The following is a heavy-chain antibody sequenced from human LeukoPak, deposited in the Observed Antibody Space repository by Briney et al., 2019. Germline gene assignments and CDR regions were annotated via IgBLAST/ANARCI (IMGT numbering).Heavy chain of an antibody. V-gene: IGHV3-9*03. J-gene: IGHJ4*02. CDR3: AKAGWELLNPHYFDY. Sequence: GGSLRLSCAASGFTFDDYAMHWVRQAPGKGLEWVSGISWNSGSIGYADSVEGRFTISRDNAKNSLYLQMNSLRAEDMALYYCAKAGWELLNPHYFDYWGQGTLVTVSS. D-gene: IGHD1-26*01. CDR2: ISWNSGSI. CDR1: GFTFDDYA.